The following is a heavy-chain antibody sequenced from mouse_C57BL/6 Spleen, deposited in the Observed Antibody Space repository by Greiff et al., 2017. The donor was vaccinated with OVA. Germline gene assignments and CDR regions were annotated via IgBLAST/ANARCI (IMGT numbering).Heavy chain of an antibody. CDR2: IYPGDGDT. Sequence: VQLQQSGAELVKPGASVKISCKASGYAFSSYWMNWVKQRPGKGLEWIGQIYPGDGDTNYNGKFKGKATLTADKSSSTAYMQLSSLTSEDSAVYFCARSDYYGSSPSFDYWGQGTTLTVSS. CDR1: GYAFSSYW. V-gene: IGHV1-80*01. CDR3: ARSDYYGSSPSFDY. J-gene: IGHJ2*01. D-gene: IGHD1-1*01.